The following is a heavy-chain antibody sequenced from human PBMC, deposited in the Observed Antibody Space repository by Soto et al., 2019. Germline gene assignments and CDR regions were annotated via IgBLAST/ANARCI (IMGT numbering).Heavy chain of an antibody. CDR2: IYPGDSDT. D-gene: IGHD3-3*01. V-gene: IGHV5-51*01. J-gene: IGHJ4*02. CDR3: ARLEIFGVVITEINYFDY. Sequence: PGESLKISCKGSGYSFTSYWIGWVRQMPGKGLEWMGIIYPGDSDTRYSPSFQGQVTISADKSISTAYLQWSSLKASVTAMYYCARLEIFGVVITEINYFDYWGQGTLVTVSS. CDR1: GYSFTSYW.